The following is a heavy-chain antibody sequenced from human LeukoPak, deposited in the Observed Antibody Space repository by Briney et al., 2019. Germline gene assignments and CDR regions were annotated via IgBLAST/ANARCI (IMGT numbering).Heavy chain of an antibody. CDR3: ARGGPDQDAFDI. CDR2: IYYSGST. D-gene: IGHD1-14*01. Sequence: SQTLSLTCTVSGGSISSGDYYWSWIRQPPGKGLEWIGYIYYSGSTYYNPSLKSRVTISVDTSKNQFSLKLSSVTAADTAVYYCARGGPDQDAFDIWGQRTMVTVSS. CDR1: GGSISSGDYY. J-gene: IGHJ3*02. V-gene: IGHV4-30-4*08.